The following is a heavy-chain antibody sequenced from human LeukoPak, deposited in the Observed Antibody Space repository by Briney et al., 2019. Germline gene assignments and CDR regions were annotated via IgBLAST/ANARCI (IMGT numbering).Heavy chain of an antibody. V-gene: IGHV4-61*08. CDR3: ARFHSGPSGWYVLWYFDL. D-gene: IGHD6-19*01. Sequence: SETLSLTCTVSGGSISSGGYYWSWIRQHPGKGLEWIGYIYNSESTNYNSSLESRVTISVDTSKNQFFLKLSSVTAADTAVYYCARFHSGPSGWYVLWYFDLWGRGTLVTVSS. CDR2: IYNSEST. CDR1: GGSISSGGYY. J-gene: IGHJ2*01.